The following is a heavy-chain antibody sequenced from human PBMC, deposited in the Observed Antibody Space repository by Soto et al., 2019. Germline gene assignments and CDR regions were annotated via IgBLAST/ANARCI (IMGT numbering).Heavy chain of an antibody. Sequence: EVQLLHSGGGLAQPGGSLTLSCAASGFSFRDYSMNWVRRAAGKGLEWVSAFSAGGDYRHYADSVKGRFTISRDNSKNTLFLQMNSLRAEDTARYYCAREARYDRGVYHYEGIDYWGQGTLVTVSS. CDR2: FSAGGDYR. V-gene: IGHV3-23*01. CDR3: AREARYDRGVYHYEGIDY. J-gene: IGHJ4*02. CDR1: GFSFRDYS. D-gene: IGHD3-22*01.